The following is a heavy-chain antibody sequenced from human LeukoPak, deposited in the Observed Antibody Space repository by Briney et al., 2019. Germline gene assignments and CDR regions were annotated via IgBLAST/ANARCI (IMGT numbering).Heavy chain of an antibody. CDR3: AENSALEY. D-gene: IGHD1/OR15-1a*01. Sequence: GRSLRLSCAASGFTFSSYAMHWVRQAPGKGLEWVAVISYGGSNKYYADSVKGRFTISRDNSKNTLYLQMNSLRAEDTAVYYCAENSALEYWGQGTLVTVSS. CDR2: ISYGGSNK. CDR1: GFTFSSYA. J-gene: IGHJ4*02. V-gene: IGHV3-30-3*01.